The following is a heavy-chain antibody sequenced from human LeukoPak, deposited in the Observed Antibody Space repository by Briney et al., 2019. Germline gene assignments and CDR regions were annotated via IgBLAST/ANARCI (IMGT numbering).Heavy chain of an antibody. Sequence: SETLSLTCTVSGGSISSYYWSWIRQPPGKGLEWIGYIHYSGSTNYNPSLKSRVTISVDTSKNQFSLKLSSVTAADTAVYYCARRGQYYYGSGTPEDAFDIWGQGTMVTVSS. J-gene: IGHJ3*02. CDR2: IHYSGST. CDR3: ARRGQYYYGSGTPEDAFDI. V-gene: IGHV4-59*08. CDR1: GGSISSYY. D-gene: IGHD3-10*01.